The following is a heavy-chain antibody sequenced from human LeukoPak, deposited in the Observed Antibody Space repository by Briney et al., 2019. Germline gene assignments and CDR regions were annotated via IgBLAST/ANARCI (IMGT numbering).Heavy chain of an antibody. Sequence: GRSLRLSCAASGFTFSSYAMHWVRQAPGKGLEWVAVISYDGSNKYYADSVKGRFTISRDNSKNTLYLQMNSLRAEDTAVYYCARVSYCTNGVCYPDYYYGMVVWGQGTTVTVSS. CDR1: GFTFSSYA. D-gene: IGHD2-8*01. CDR3: ARVSYCTNGVCYPDYYYGMVV. CDR2: ISYDGSNK. V-gene: IGHV3-30-3*01. J-gene: IGHJ6*02.